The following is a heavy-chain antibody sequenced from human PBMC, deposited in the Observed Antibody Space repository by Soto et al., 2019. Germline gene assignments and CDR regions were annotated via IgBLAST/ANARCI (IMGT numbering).Heavy chain of an antibody. CDR2: INHSGST. CDR1: GGSFSGYY. D-gene: IGHD3-9*01. V-gene: IGHV4-34*01. J-gene: IGHJ4*02. Sequence: SETLSLTCAVYGGSFSGYYWSWIRQPPGKGLEWIGEINHSGSTNYNPSLKSRVTISVDTSKNQFSLKLSSVTAADTAVYYCARGNGYDILTGYYARLDYWGQGTLVTVSS. CDR3: ARGNGYDILTGYYARLDY.